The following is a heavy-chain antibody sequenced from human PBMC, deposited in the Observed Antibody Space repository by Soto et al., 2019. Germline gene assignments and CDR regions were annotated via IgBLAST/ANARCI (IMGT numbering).Heavy chain of an antibody. V-gene: IGHV1-18*01. J-gene: IGHJ6*02. Sequence: QVQLVQSGAEVRKPGASVKVSCKASGYTFTTYGISWVRQAPGQGLEWMGWISGYNGHTKYAQKFQGRVTMTTDTSTGTVYMDLRSLRSDDTAVYYCAREGEMPYYYYGLDVWGQGTTVNVSS. CDR1: GYTFTTYG. D-gene: IGHD3-16*01. CDR2: ISGYNGHT. CDR3: AREGEMPYYYYGLDV.